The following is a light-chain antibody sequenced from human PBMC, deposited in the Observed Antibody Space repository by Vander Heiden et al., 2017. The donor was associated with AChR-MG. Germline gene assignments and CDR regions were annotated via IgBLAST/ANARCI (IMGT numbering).Light chain of an antibody. J-gene: IGLJ2*01. CDR3: QSYDSRLSAVV. CDR1: SSNLGVGDG. V-gene: IGLV1-40*01. Sequence: QSVLTQPPSVSGAPGQTVTIPRSGSSSNLGVGDGVHWYQQLPGTAPKLLIYYNSNRPSGVPDRFSGSKSGTSASLAITDLQADDEADYYCQSYDSRLSAVVFGGGTKLTVL. CDR2: YNS.